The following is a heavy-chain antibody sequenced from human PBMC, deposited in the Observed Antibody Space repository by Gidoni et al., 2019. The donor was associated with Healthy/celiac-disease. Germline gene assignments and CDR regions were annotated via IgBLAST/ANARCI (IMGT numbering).Heavy chain of an antibody. J-gene: IGHJ4*02. CDR3: ANPRLGGGSYYTGPYWSYFDY. CDR1: GFTFSSYA. V-gene: IGHV3-23*01. D-gene: IGHD1-26*01. Sequence: EVQLLESGGGLVQPGGSLRLSCAASGFTFSSYAMSWVRQAPGKGLEWVSAISGSGGSTYYADSVKGRFTISRDNSKNTLYLQMNSLRAEDTAVYYCANPRLGGGSYYTGPYWSYFDYWGQGTLVTVSS. CDR2: ISGSGGST.